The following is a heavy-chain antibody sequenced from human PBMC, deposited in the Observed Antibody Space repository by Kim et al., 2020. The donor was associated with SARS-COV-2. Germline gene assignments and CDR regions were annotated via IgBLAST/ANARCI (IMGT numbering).Heavy chain of an antibody. V-gene: IGHV3-30-3*01. CDR1: GFTFSSYA. CDR2: ISYDGSTK. CDR3: ARDSRSGGTTSISFDY. J-gene: IGHJ4*02. Sequence: GGSLRLSCAASGFTFSSYAMHWVRQAPGKGLDWVAVISYDGSTKYYADSVKGRFTISRDNSENTLYLQMNSLKAEDTALYYCARDSRSGGTTSISFDYWGQGTLVTVSS. D-gene: IGHD4-4*01.